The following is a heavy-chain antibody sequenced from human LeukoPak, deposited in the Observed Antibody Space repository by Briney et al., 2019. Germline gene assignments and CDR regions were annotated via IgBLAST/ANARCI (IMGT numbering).Heavy chain of an antibody. CDR2: IYYSGST. J-gene: IGHJ3*02. CDR1: GGSISSYY. Sequence: SETLSLTCTVSGGSISSYYWSWIRQPPGKGLEWIGYIYYSGSTNYNPSLKSRVTISVDTSKNQFSLKLSSVTAADTAVYYCARATYYYDSSGYYSRGFLAFDIWGQGTMVTVST. V-gene: IGHV4-59*01. D-gene: IGHD3-22*01. CDR3: ARATYYYDSSGYYSRGFLAFDI.